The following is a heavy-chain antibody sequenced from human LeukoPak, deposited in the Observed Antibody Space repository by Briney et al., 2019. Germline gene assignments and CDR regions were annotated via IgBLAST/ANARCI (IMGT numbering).Heavy chain of an antibody. J-gene: IGHJ5*02. V-gene: IGHV3-30*14. D-gene: IGHD6-13*01. CDR1: GFTFSSYA. CDR3: ARALSSSWYAFRSNSFDP. CDR2: ISYDVSNK. Sequence: PGGSLRLSCAAYGFTFSSYAMHWVRQAPGKGLEWVAVISYDVSNKYYADSVKGRFTISRDYSKNTLYLQINSLRAEDTAVYYCARALSSSWYAFRSNSFDPWGQGTLVSVSS.